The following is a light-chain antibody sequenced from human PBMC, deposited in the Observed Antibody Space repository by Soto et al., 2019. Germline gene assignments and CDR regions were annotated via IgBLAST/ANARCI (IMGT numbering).Light chain of an antibody. CDR2: GAS. CDR1: QSVSSSY. J-gene: IGKJ1*01. V-gene: IGKV3-20*01. CDR3: QQYSRAPLT. Sequence: EIVLTQSPGNLSLSPCDRATLSCRTSQSVSSSYLAWYQQKPGQAPRLVISGASSRTSGIPDRFSASGSGTDFTLTISRLEPEDFAVYYCQQYSRAPLTFGQGTKVDIK.